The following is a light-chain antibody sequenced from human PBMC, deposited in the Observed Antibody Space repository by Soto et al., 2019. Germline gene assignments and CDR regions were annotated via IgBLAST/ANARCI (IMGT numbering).Light chain of an antibody. V-gene: IGLV2-14*01. CDR1: SSDVGNYNY. CDR2: MVS. J-gene: IGLJ1*01. CDR3: TSPTPGSLYV. Sequence: QSVLTQPASVSGSPGQSITISCTGTSSDVGNYNYVSWYQQYPGRVPKLLIYMVSNRPSGVSNRFSGSKSGNTASLTISGLQAEDEDDYFCTSPTPGSLYVSGTGTKVTVL.